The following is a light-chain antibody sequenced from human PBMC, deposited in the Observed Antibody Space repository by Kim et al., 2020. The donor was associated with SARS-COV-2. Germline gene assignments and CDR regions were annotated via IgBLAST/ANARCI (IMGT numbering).Light chain of an antibody. CDR3: QQYYNYPLT. V-gene: IGKV1-8*01. Sequence: AIRITQSPSSLSASTGDRVTITCRASQDFNSYLPWYQQKPGKAPKLLIYAASTLQSGVPSRFSGSGSGTDFTLTISCLQSEDFATYYCQQYYNYPLTFGQGTKVDIK. CDR2: AAS. J-gene: IGKJ1*01. CDR1: QDFNSY.